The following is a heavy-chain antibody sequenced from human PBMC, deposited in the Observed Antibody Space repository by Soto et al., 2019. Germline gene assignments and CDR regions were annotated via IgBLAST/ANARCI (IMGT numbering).Heavy chain of an antibody. Sequence: SETLSLTCTVSGGSISSGDYYWSWIRQPPGKGLEWIGYIYYSGSTYYNPSLKSRVTISVDTSKNQFSLKLSSVTAADTAVYYCARSKDIVVVPAATDHDAFDIWGQGTMVTVSS. V-gene: IGHV4-30-4*01. D-gene: IGHD2-2*01. CDR3: ARSKDIVVVPAATDHDAFDI. CDR2: IYYSGST. J-gene: IGHJ3*02. CDR1: GGSISSGDYY.